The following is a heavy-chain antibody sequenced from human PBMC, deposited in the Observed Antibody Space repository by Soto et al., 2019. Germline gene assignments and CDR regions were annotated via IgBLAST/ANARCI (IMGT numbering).Heavy chain of an antibody. D-gene: IGHD3-3*01. CDR3: ARHTKPDYDFWSGYYRDYYYYGMDV. J-gene: IGHJ6*02. CDR1: GYSFTYYW. CDR2: IYPGDSET. Sequence: GESLKISCNGSGYSFTYYWIGWVRQVPWKGLEWMGVIYPGDSETRFSPSFQGQVTISADKSIYTAYLQWSSLKASDTAMYYCARHTKPDYDFWSGYYRDYYYYGMDVWGQGTTVTVSS. V-gene: IGHV5-51*01.